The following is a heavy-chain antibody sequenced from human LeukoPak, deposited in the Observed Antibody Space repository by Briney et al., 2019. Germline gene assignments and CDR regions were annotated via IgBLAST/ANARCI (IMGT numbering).Heavy chain of an antibody. CDR3: ARAMIGSRYFDWLSHPFDY. D-gene: IGHD3-9*01. CDR1: GFTFSTYT. V-gene: IGHV3-64*02. CDR2: ISANGGST. Sequence: GGSLRLSCAASGFTFSTYTIHWVRQAPGQGLEYVSAISANGGSTYYADSVKGRFTISRDNSKNTVYLQMGSLRPEDMAVYYCARAMIGSRYFDWLSHPFDYWGQGTLVTVSS. J-gene: IGHJ4*02.